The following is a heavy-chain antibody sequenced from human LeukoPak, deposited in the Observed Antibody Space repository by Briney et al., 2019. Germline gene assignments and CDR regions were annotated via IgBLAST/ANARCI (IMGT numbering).Heavy chain of an antibody. CDR3: ARVTTRYSSGWPFDY. J-gene: IGHJ4*02. Sequence: ASVKVSCKASGYTFTSYYMHWVRQAPGQGLEWMGIINPSGGSTSYAQKFQGRVTMTRDTSTSTVYMELSSLRSEDTAVYYCARVTTRYSSGWPFDYWGQGTLVTASS. CDR2: INPSGGST. CDR1: GYTFTSYY. D-gene: IGHD6-19*01. V-gene: IGHV1-46*01.